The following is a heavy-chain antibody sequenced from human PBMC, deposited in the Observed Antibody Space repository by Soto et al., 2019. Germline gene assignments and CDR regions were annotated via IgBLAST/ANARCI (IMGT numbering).Heavy chain of an antibody. D-gene: IGHD2-2*01. CDR1: GFTFSSYG. V-gene: IGHV3-30*18. J-gene: IGHJ4*02. CDR3: AKGGVVPAARPFDY. Sequence: QVQLVESGGGVVQPGRSLRLSCAASGFTFSSYGMHWVRQAPGKGLEWVGVISYDGSNKYYADSVKGRFTISRDNSKNTLYLQMNSLRAEDTAVYYCAKGGVVPAARPFDYWGQGTLVTVSS. CDR2: ISYDGSNK.